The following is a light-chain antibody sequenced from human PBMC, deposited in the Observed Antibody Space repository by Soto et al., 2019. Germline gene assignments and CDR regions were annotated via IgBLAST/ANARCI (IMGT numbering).Light chain of an antibody. CDR2: EVN. CDR3: SSYTSSSTQV. CDR1: SSDVGGYNY. V-gene: IGLV2-14*01. J-gene: IGLJ3*02. Sequence: QSALTQPASVSGSPGQSITISCTGTSSDVGGYNYVSWYQQHPGKVPKLMIYEVNNRPSGVSNRFSGSKSGNTASLTISGLQAEDEADYYCSSYTSSSTQVLGGGTKL.